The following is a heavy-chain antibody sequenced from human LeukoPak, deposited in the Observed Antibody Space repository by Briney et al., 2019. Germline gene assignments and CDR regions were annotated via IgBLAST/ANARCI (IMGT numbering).Heavy chain of an antibody. CDR2: ISYDGSNK. J-gene: IGHJ4*02. CDR1: GFTFSSYA. Sequence: PGGSLRLSCAASGFTFSSYAMHWVRQAPGKGLEWVAVISYDGSNKYYADSVKGRFTISRDNSKNTLYLQMNSLRAEDTAVYYCARDGVGGDYWGQGTLVTVSS. CDR3: ARDGVGGDY. D-gene: IGHD2-8*01. V-gene: IGHV3-30-3*01.